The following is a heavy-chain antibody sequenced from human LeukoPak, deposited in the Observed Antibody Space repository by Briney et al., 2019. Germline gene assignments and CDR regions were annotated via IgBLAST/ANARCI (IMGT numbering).Heavy chain of an antibody. J-gene: IGHJ6*03. Sequence: SETLSLTCAVYVGSFSGYYWTWIRQSPGKGLEWIGEIDVSGSTNYRPSLKSRVTISADTSKNQFSLRLNAVTAADAAVYYCAGAQAQDDFGDYGTGLSGYYSFYMDVWGKGTTVIVSS. V-gene: IGHV4-34*01. CDR2: IDVSGST. CDR3: AGAQAQDDFGDYGTGLSGYYSFYMDV. CDR1: VGSFSGYY. D-gene: IGHD4-17*01.